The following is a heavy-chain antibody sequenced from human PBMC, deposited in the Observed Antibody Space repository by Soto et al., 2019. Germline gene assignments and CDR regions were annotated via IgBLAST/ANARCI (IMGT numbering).Heavy chain of an antibody. CDR2: IDKVGTDS. D-gene: IGHD3-10*01. CDR1: EFTFSGRS. CDR3: ARERFDPDV. Sequence: EVQLVESGGGLVQPGGSLRLSCAASEFTFSGRSVHWVRQAPGKGLVWVSGIDKVGTDSTYADSVKGRFTSSRDNTKNTVYLQMNRLRVENTAVYYCARERFDPDVWGKETTVTVSS. V-gene: IGHV3-74*01. J-gene: IGHJ6*03.